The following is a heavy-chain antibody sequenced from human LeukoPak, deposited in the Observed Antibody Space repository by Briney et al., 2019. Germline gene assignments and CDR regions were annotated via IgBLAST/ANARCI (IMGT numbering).Heavy chain of an antibody. CDR3: AREGEMATT. Sequence: SETLPLTCTVSGGSISSYYWSWIRQPPGKGLEWIGYIYYSGSTNYNPSLKSRVTISVDTSKNQFSLKLSSVTAADTAVYYCAREGEMATTWGQGTLVTVSS. CDR1: GGSISSYY. J-gene: IGHJ5*02. V-gene: IGHV4-59*01. D-gene: IGHD5-24*01. CDR2: IYYSGST.